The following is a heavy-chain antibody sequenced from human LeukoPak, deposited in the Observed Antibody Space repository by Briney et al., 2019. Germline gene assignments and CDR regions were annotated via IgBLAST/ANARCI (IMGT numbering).Heavy chain of an antibody. V-gene: IGHV4-39*07. CDR3: AGACGVDYDSELNDAFDI. Sequence: PSETLSLTCTVSGGSISSSPYYWGWIRQPPGKGLEWIGSIYYSGTTHYNPSLESRVTISVDTSKNQFSLKLSSVTAAGTAVYYCAGACGVDYDSELNDAFDIWGQGTMVTVSS. CDR1: GGSISSSPYY. D-gene: IGHD3-22*01. J-gene: IGHJ3*02. CDR2: IYYSGTT.